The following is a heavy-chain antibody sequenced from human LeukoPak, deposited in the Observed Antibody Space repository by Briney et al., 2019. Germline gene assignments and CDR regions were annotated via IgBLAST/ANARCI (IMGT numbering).Heavy chain of an antibody. CDR3: ARGSESAASVDY. D-gene: IGHD6-13*01. Sequence: GGSLRLSCAASGFTFGSYAMTWVRQAPGKGLEWVSAISGSGSATYYADSVKGRFTISRDNSRNTLFLQMSSLRAEDTAVYYCARGSESAASVDYWGQGTLVTVSS. CDR1: GFTFGSYA. V-gene: IGHV3-23*01. J-gene: IGHJ4*02. CDR2: ISGSGSAT.